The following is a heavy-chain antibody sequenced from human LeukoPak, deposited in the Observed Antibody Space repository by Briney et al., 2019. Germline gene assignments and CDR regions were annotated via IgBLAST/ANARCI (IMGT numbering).Heavy chain of an antibody. CDR1: GGSISGYY. D-gene: IGHD7-27*01. CDR2: LFHTRGA. CDR3: ASATWGAFDI. J-gene: IGHJ3*02. Sequence: SETLSLTCSVSGGSISGYYWSWSRQPPGKGVEWIGNLFHTRGAWYKSSLKSRVTTSVDTSKNEFSLKLSSVTAADTAVYYCASATWGAFDIWGQGTKVTVSS. V-gene: IGHV4-4*08.